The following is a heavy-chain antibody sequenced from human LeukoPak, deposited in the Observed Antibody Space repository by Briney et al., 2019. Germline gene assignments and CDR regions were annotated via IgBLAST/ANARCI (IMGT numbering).Heavy chain of an antibody. Sequence: PGGSLRLSCTASGFTFTGYTINWVRQAPGKGLEWVSYISSSSSTIYYADSVKGRFTISRDNAKNSLYLQMNSLRAEDTAVYYCARENGSGSYYYYYYYMDVWGKGTTVTVSS. CDR2: ISSSSSTI. CDR3: ARENGSGSYYYYYYYMDV. V-gene: IGHV3-48*01. J-gene: IGHJ6*03. CDR1: GFTFTGYT. D-gene: IGHD3-10*01.